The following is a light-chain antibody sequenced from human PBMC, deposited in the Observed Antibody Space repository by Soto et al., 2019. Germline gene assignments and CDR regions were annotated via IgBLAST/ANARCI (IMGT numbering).Light chain of an antibody. CDR3: QHYGSSPPGT. CDR2: GAS. V-gene: IGKV3-20*01. Sequence: EIVLTQSPVTLSLSPGERVTLSYRASQSVSSTYLACYQQKPGHTPSLLISGASSRATGIPDRFSGSGSGTDSTLTISRLEPEDFAVYYCQHYGSSPPGTFGGGTKVDIK. J-gene: IGKJ4*01. CDR1: QSVSSTY.